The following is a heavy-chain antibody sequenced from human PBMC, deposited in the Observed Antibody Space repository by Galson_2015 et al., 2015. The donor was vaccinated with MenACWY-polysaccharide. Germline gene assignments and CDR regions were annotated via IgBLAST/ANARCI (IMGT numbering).Heavy chain of an antibody. CDR1: GFTFSNYW. J-gene: IGHJ4*02. Sequence: SMRISCAAYGFTFSNYWMSWVRQSPGTGLEWVANIKQDGSDKNYVDSVKGRFTISRDKAKISLYLQMYSLRAEVTAVYFCARPKGDYWGQGILVTVSS. V-gene: IGHV3-7*01. CDR3: ARPKGDY. CDR2: IKQDGSDK.